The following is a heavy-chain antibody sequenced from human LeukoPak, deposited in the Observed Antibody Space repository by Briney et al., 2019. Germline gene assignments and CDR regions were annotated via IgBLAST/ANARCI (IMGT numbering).Heavy chain of an antibody. D-gene: IGHD1-26*01. CDR1: GFSFSNYA. CDR2: ITSSGGAT. CDR3: TTDLKESGSDTTTGFQY. V-gene: IGHV3-23*01. J-gene: IGHJ4*02. Sequence: PGGSLRLSCAASGFSFSNYAMSWVRQAPGKGLEWVSAITSSGGATYYADSVKGRFTISRDNSKNTLYLQINSLKVEDTAVYYCTTDLKESGSDTTTGFQYWGQGTLVTVSS.